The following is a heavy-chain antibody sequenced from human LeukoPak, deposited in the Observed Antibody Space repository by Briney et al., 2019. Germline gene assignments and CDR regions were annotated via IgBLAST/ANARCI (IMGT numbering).Heavy chain of an antibody. CDR1: GLTVSSTY. CDR3: ARDLLEWYFDY. D-gene: IGHD3-3*01. CDR2: IYSGGST. Sequence: GGFLRLSCAASGLTVSSTYMSWVRQTPGKGQEWVSVIYSGGSTYYADSVKGRFTISRDNSKNTLYLQMNSLRAEDTAVYYCARDLLEWYFDYWGQGTLVTVSS. J-gene: IGHJ4*02. V-gene: IGHV3-66*01.